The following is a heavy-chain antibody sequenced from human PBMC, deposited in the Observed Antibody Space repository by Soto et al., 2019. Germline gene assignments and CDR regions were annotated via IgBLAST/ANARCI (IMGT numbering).Heavy chain of an antibody. D-gene: IGHD2-15*01. Sequence: GGSLRLSCAASGFTFSSYSMNWVRQAPGKGLEWVSSISSSSSYIYYADSVKGRFTISRDNAKNSLYLQMNSLRAEDTAVYYCAREPEKVVVVAATPGSDYWGQGTLVTVSS. CDR2: ISSSSSYI. V-gene: IGHV3-21*01. CDR1: GFTFSSYS. CDR3: AREPEKVVVVAATPGSDY. J-gene: IGHJ4*02.